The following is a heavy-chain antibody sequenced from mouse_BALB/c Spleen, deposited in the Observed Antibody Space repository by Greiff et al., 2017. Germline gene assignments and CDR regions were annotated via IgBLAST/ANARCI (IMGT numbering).Heavy chain of an antibody. CDR3: ASRAWFAY. V-gene: IGHV3-6*02. CDR1: GYSITSGYY. Sequence: EVKLEESGPGLVKPSQSLSLTCSVTGYSITSGYYRNWIQQFPGNKLEWMGYISYDGSNNYNQTLKNRISITLDTSKNQFYLKLNSVTTEDTSTYDCASRAWFAYWGQGTLVTVSA. CDR2: ISYDGSN. J-gene: IGHJ3*01.